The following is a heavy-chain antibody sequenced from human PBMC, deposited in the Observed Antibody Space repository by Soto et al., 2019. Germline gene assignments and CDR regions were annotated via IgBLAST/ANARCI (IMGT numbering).Heavy chain of an antibody. CDR3: ATGSIQGYYGSGSYYNDRHSNHV. CDR2: ISSSSSYT. V-gene: IGHV3-11*06. Sequence: GGSLRLSCAASGFTFSDYYMSWIRQAPGKGLEWVSYISSSSSYTNYADSVKGRFTISRDNAKNSLYLQMNSLRAEDTAVYYCATGSIQGYYGSGSYYNDRHSNHVWGQGTTVTVSS. CDR1: GFTFSDYY. D-gene: IGHD3-10*01. J-gene: IGHJ6*02.